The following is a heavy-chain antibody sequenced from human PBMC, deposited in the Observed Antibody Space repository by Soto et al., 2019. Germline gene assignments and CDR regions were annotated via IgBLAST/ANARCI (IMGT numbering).Heavy chain of an antibody. CDR2: IFWDDEK. J-gene: IGHJ4*02. Sequence: QITLKESGPTLVKPTQTLTLTCTFSGFSLNNSGVGVGWIRQPPGKALEWLALIFWDDEKRYRPSLRSRITITKETSKNQVVLTMNNMDPVDTGTYYCAHKPQVYGSGNYFGFHFDSGGQGTLVTVSS. CDR1: GFSLNNSGVG. D-gene: IGHD3-10*01. V-gene: IGHV2-5*02. CDR3: AHKPQVYGSGNYFGFHFDS.